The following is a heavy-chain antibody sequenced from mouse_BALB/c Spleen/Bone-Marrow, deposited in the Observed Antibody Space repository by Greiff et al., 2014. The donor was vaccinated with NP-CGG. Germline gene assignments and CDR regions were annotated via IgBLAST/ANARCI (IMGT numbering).Heavy chain of an antibody. J-gene: IGHJ2*01. Sequence: VQLQQSGPEQVKPGASVKMSCKASGYTFTSYVMHWVEQKPGQGLEWIGYINPYNDGTKYNEKFKGKATLTSDKSSSTAYMELSRLTSEDSAVYYCARRGRIAEALDYWGQGTTLTVSS. CDR2: INPYNDGT. D-gene: IGHD1-1*01. CDR3: ARRGRIAEALDY. V-gene: IGHV1-14*01. CDR1: GYTFTSYV.